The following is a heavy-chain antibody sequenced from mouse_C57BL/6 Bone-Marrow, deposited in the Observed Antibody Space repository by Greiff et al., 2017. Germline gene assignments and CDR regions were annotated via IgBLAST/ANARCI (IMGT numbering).Heavy chain of an antibody. D-gene: IGHD1-1*01. CDR2: IYPRSGNT. J-gene: IGHJ4*01. V-gene: IGHV1-81*01. CDR1: GYTFTSYG. Sequence: QVRLQQSGAELARPGASVKLSCKASGYTFTSYGISWVKQRTGQGLEWIGEIYPRSGNTYYNEKFKGKATLTADKSSSTAYMELRSLTSEDSAVYFCARFITTVVAPIWYAMDYWGQGTSVTVSS. CDR3: ARFITTVVAPIWYAMDY.